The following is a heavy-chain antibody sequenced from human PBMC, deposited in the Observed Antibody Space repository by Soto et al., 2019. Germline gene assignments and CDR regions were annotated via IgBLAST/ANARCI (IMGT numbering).Heavy chain of an antibody. CDR1: GFTFSNAW. CDR2: IKSKTDGGTT. J-gene: IGHJ4*02. CDR3: IPTPTKTAKHTYAHDY. Sequence: EAQLVESGGGLVKPGGSLRLSCAGTGFTFSNAWMNWVRQAPGKGLEWVGRIKSKTDGGTTDYAEPVKGRFTISRDDSKNTLYLQMNSLKDEDTAVYYCIPTPTKTAKHTYAHDYWGQGTLVTVAS. V-gene: IGHV3-15*07. D-gene: IGHD2-2*01.